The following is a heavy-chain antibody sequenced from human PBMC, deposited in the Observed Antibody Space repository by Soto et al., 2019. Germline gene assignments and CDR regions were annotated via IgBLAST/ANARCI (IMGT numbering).Heavy chain of an antibody. CDR3: ASDRNGVYYFDP. CDR2: ISYTGIT. CDR1: GASIGAHY. J-gene: IGHJ5*02. V-gene: IGHV4-59*11. Sequence: QLLLQESGPGLVKPSETLSLTCNVSGASIGAHYWHWIRQSPGKGLEWIGYISYTGITRYNLSVSSRAPISVDTSKNQLSLTLTSVTAADTAVYYCASDRNGVYYFDPWGQGTLVTVSS. D-gene: IGHD2-8*01.